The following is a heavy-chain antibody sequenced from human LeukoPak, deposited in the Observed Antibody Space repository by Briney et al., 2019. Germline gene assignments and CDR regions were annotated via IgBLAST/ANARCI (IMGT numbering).Heavy chain of an antibody. V-gene: IGHV4-59*08. D-gene: IGHD3-3*01. CDR2: IYDSGTA. CDR1: GGSISGHY. J-gene: IGHJ2*01. Sequence: PSETLSLTCTVSGGSISGHYWNWIRQPPEKGLEWIGYIYDSGTANYNPSLKSRVAISIDTSKNQFSLSLNSLTAADTAIYFCARKNFYPYWYFDVGGRGTLVTVSS. CDR3: ARKNFYPYWYFDV.